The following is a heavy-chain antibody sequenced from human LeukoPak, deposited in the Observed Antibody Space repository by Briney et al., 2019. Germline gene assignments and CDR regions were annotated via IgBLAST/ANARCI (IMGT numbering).Heavy chain of an antibody. V-gene: IGHV3-23*01. CDR3: AKDRFSRYQLLST. D-gene: IGHD2-2*01. Sequence: GGSLRLSCAASGFIFSSYAMNWVRQAPGKGLEWVSAISGSGGSTYYADSVKGRFTISRDNSKNTLYLQMNSLRAEDTAVYYCAKDRFSRYQLLSTWGQGTLVTVSS. CDR2: ISGSGGST. J-gene: IGHJ5*02. CDR1: GFIFSSYA.